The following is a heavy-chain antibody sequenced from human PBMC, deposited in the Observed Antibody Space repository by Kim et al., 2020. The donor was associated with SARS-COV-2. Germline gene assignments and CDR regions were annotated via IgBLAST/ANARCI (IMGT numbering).Heavy chain of an antibody. Sequence: NSHHPSLKRRVTISVDTSKNQFSLKLSSVTAADTAVYYCARLLTGGPFDYWGQGTLVTVSS. CDR2: N. J-gene: IGHJ4*02. D-gene: IGHD7-27*01. V-gene: IGHV4-39*07. CDR3: ARLLTGGPFDY.